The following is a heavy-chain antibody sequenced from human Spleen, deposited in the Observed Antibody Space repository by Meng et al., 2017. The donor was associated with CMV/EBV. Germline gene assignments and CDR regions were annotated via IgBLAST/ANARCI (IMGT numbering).Heavy chain of an antibody. J-gene: IGHJ6*02. Sequence: ASVKVSCKASGYTFIGYYMHWMRQAPGQGLEWMGWINPNRGGTNYAQKFQGRVTMTRDTSISTAYMELSRLRSDDTAVYYCARELTTSRGMDVWGQGTTVTVSS. CDR2: INPNRGGT. D-gene: IGHD4-11*01. CDR1: GYTFIGYY. CDR3: ARELTTSRGMDV. V-gene: IGHV1-2*02.